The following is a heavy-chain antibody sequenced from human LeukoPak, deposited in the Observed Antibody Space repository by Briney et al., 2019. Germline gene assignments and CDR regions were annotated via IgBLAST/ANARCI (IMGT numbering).Heavy chain of an antibody. CDR1: GYTFTSYY. Sequence: GASVKVSCKASGYTFTSYYMHWVRQAPGQGLEWMGIINPSGGSTSSAQKFQGRVTMTRDTSTSTVYMELSRLRSDDTAVYYCARSLHRSTVVTAIRGWFDPWGQGTLVTVSS. V-gene: IGHV1-46*01. D-gene: IGHD2-21*02. CDR3: ARSLHRSTVVTAIRGWFDP. CDR2: INPSGGST. J-gene: IGHJ5*02.